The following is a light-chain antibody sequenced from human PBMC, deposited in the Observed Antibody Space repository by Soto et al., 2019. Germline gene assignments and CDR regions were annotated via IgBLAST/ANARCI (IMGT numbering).Light chain of an antibody. CDR2: GNS. CDR1: SSNIGAGYD. V-gene: IGLV1-40*01. Sequence: QSVLTQPPSVSGAPGQRVTISCTGSSSNIGAGYDVHWYQQLPGTAPKLLIYGNSNRPSGVLDRFSGSKSGTSASLAITGLQAEDEADYYCQSYDSSLSGSGVFGGGTQLTVL. J-gene: IGLJ2*01. CDR3: QSYDSSLSGSGV.